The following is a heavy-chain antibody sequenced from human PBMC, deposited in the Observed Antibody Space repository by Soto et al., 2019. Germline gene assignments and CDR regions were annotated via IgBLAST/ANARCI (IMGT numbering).Heavy chain of an antibody. CDR1: GFTFSDYA. V-gene: IGHV3-23*01. J-gene: IGHJ6*02. Sequence: EVQLLESGGGLVQPGGSLRLSCAASGFTFSDYAMSWVRQAPGKGLEWVSVISGSGGGIYYADSVTGRFTISRDNSKNTVYVKMSSLRAEDTAVYYCGRSTGYGTSWDDYYYYGRDVWGQGTTVTVSS. CDR3: GRSTGYGTSWDDYYYYGRDV. CDR2: ISGSGGGI. D-gene: IGHD2-2*01.